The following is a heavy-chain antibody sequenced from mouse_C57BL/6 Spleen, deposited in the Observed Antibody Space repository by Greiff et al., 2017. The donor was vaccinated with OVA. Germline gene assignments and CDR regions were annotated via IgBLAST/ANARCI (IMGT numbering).Heavy chain of an antibody. CDR3: ARQRGGTYAMDY. CDR1: GFTFSSYG. Sequence: EVKVVESGGDLVKPGGSLKLSCAASGFTFSSYGMSWVRQTPDKRLEWVATISSGGSYTYSPDSVKGRFTISRDNAKNTLYLQMSSLKSEDTAMYYCARQRGGTYAMDYWGQGTSVTVSS. CDR2: ISSGGSYT. V-gene: IGHV5-6*01. J-gene: IGHJ4*01. D-gene: IGHD4-1*01.